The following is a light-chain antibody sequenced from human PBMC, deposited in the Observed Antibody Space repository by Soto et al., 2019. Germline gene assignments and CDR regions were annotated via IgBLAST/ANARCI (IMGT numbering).Light chain of an antibody. CDR3: QHRSAWPYT. CDR2: DTS. V-gene: IGKV3-11*01. Sequence: EIVLTQSPATLSLSPGERTTLSCRASQSVRSYLGWYQKKPGQGPRLLIFDTSKRASGIPARFSGSGSGTDFTLTVSSLVPEDFAVYYCQHRSAWPYTFGQGTKLEI. CDR1: QSVRSY. J-gene: IGKJ2*01.